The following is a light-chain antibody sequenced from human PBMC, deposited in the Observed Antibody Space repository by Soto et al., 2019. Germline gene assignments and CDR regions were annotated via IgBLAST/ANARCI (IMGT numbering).Light chain of an antibody. J-gene: IGKJ2*01. CDR2: AAS. CDR3: QQSYSTPRT. V-gene: IGKV1-39*01. Sequence: DIQMTQSPSSLSASVGDRVTITCRASQSISSYLNWYQQKPGKAPKLLIYAASSLQSGVPSRFSGIGSGTDFTLTISSLQPEDFATYSCQQSYSTPRTFGQGTKLEIK. CDR1: QSISSY.